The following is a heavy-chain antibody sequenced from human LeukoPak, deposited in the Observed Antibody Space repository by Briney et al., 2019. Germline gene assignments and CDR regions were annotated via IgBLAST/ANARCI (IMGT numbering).Heavy chain of an antibody. V-gene: IGHV3-30*18. CDR3: AKDLRYCSSTSCYPFYYYYMDV. J-gene: IGHJ6*03. CDR2: ISYDGSNK. CDR1: GFTFSSYD. Sequence: PGGSLRLSCAASGFTFSSYDMHWVRQAPGKGLEWVAVISYDGSNKYYADSVKGRFTISRDNSKNTLYLQMNSLRAEDTAVYYCAKDLRYCSSTSCYPFYYYYMDVWGKGTTVTVSS. D-gene: IGHD2-2*01.